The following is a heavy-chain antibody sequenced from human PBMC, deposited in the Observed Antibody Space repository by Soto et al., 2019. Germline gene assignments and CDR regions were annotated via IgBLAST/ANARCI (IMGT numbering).Heavy chain of an antibody. CDR1: GFTFNNYA. CDR2: IRAGGDTT. J-gene: IGHJ2*01. CDR3: AKDLKEETSSWYYNWYFDL. Sequence: EVQLLESGGGLVQPGGSLRLSCGASGFTFNNYAMSWVRQAPGKGLEWVSTIRAGGDTTYYADSVKGRFTISRDNSKNTLELQMNGLRAEDSALYFCAKDLKEETSSWYYNWYFDLWGRGTQVTVSS. D-gene: IGHD3-22*01. V-gene: IGHV3-23*01.